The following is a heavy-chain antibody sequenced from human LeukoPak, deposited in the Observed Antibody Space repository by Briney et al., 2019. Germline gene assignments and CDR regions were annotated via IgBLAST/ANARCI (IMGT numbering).Heavy chain of an antibody. CDR2: ISGSGGST. J-gene: IGHJ4*02. CDR1: GFTFSSYA. Sequence: GGSLRLSCAASGFTFSSYAMSWVRQAPVKGLEWVSAISGSGGSTYYADSVKGRFTISRDNSKNTLYLQMNSLRAEDTAVYYCAKESNEIAAAGTYFDYWGQGTLVTVSS. CDR3: AKESNEIAAAGTYFDY. D-gene: IGHD6-13*01. V-gene: IGHV3-23*01.